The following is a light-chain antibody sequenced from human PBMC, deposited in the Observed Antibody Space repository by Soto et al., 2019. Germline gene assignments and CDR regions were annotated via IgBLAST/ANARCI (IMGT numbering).Light chain of an antibody. CDR3: QSFDSSMDGWV. CDR1: SSNIGAGHD. CDR2: ANT. V-gene: IGLV1-40*01. J-gene: IGLJ3*02. Sequence: QSVLTQPPSVSGPPGQRVTISCTGSSSNIGAGHDVHWYQQIPETAPRLLVSANTNRPSGVPDRFSGSNSGTSASLAITGLQAEDEADYYCQSFDSSMDGWVFGGGTKLTVL.